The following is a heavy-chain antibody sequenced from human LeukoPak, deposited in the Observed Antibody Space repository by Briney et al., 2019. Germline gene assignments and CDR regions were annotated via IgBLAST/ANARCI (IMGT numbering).Heavy chain of an antibody. D-gene: IGHD3-3*01. CDR1: GGSISTNNYY. V-gene: IGHV4-39*01. Sequence: SETLSLTCNVSGGSISTNNYYWGWIRQPPGKGLEWIGSSYHSGFAYYNPSLKSRVTISVDTSKNQFSLKLSSVTAADTAVYYCARSVTIFGVVNNWFDPWGQGTLVTVSS. J-gene: IGHJ5*02. CDR2: SYHSGFA. CDR3: ARSVTIFGVVNNWFDP.